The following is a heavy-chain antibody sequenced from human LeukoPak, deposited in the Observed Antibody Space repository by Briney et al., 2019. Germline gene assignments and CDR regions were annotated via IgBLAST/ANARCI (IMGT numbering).Heavy chain of an antibody. CDR2: ISGGGDST. Sequence: GGSLRLSCAASGFTFSSYAMSWVRQAPGTGLERVSGISGGGDSTYYADSVKGRFTISRDKSKNTLYLQMNSLRAEDTAEYYCAKGSRSSGYYFDYWGQGTLVTVSS. V-gene: IGHV3-23*01. J-gene: IGHJ4*02. CDR3: AKGSRSSGYYFDY. CDR1: GFTFSSYA. D-gene: IGHD3-22*01.